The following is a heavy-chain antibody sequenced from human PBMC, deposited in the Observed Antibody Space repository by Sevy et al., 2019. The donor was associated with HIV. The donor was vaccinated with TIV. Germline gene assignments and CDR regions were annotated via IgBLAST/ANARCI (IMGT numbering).Heavy chain of an antibody. CDR2: MSNSGTTI. D-gene: IGHD2-8*01. CDR1: GFIFSDYY. Sequence: GGSLRLSCATSGFIFSDYYMSWVHQAPGKGLEWVSYMSNSGTTIHYADSVKGRFTISRDNGKNSLYLQMNSLRAEDTAVYHCARTRGPYSTSSRYYFDYWGQGILVTVSS. CDR3: ARTRGPYSTSSRYYFDY. V-gene: IGHV3-11*01. J-gene: IGHJ4*02.